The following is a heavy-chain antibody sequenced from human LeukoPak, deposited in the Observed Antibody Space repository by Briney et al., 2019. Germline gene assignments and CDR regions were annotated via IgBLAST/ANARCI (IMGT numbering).Heavy chain of an antibody. CDR1: GFTFSSYA. D-gene: IGHD3-10*01. CDR3: ARELYYGSGSPGRA. Sequence: PGGSLRLSCAASGFTFSSYAMHWVRQAPGKGLEWVADISYDGSIEYYADSVKGRFTISRDNSKNTLHLQMNSLRVEETAVYYCARELYYGSGSPGRAWGQGTLVTVSS. V-gene: IGHV3-30*04. CDR2: ISYDGSIE. J-gene: IGHJ5*02.